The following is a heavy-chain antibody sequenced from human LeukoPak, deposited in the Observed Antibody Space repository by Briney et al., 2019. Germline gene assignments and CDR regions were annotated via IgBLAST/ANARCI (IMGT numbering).Heavy chain of an antibody. J-gene: IGHJ4*02. CDR1: GFTFSSYS. D-gene: IGHD3-9*01. CDR3: AGTISCDY. Sequence: PGGSLRLSCAASGFTFSSYSMNWVRQAPGKGLEWVAFIRYDGSNKYYADSVKGRFTISRDNSKNTLYLQMNSLRAEDTAVYYCAGTISCDYWGQGTLVTVSS. CDR2: IRYDGSNK. V-gene: IGHV3-30*02.